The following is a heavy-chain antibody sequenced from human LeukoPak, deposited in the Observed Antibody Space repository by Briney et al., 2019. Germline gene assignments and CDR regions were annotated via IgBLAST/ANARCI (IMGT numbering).Heavy chain of an antibody. CDR3: ARDIYGSGYGYFDQ. CDR2: IHYTGET. Sequence: SETLSLTCTVSGVSVSTYFWSWIRQPPGKGLEWLAFIHYTGETNYNPSLRSRLTISVDTSKNQFSLRLISLTAADTAIYYCARDIYGSGYGYFDQWGQGALVTVSS. D-gene: IGHD3-10*01. V-gene: IGHV4-59*02. CDR1: GVSVSTYF. J-gene: IGHJ4*02.